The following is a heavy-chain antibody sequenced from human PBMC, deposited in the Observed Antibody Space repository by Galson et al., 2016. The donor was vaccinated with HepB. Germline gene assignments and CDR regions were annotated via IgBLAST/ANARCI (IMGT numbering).Heavy chain of an antibody. CDR1: GFSLSSYA. CDR3: AKRPYSYGWHYGMDV. V-gene: IGHV3-23*01. J-gene: IGHJ6*02. CDR2: ITSGGTT. Sequence: SLRLSCAASGFSLSSYAMSWVRQAPGKGLEWVSGITSGGTTYYADSVKGRFTISRDNSKNILYLQMKSLRDEDTAVYYCAKRPYSYGWHYGMDVWGQGTTVTVSS. D-gene: IGHD5-18*01.